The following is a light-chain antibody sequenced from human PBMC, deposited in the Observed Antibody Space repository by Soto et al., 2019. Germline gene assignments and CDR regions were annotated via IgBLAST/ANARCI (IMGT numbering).Light chain of an antibody. CDR2: KNN. CDR3: AAWDDSLSGPGV. CDR1: SSNIGNFY. J-gene: IGLJ7*01. V-gene: IGLV1-47*01. Sequence: QSVLTQPPSASGTPGQRVTISCSGSSSNIGNFYVYWYQQLQGTAPTLLIYKNNQRPLWVPDRFSGSKSGTSASLAISGLRSEDEADYYCAAWDDSLSGPGVFGGGTQLTVL.